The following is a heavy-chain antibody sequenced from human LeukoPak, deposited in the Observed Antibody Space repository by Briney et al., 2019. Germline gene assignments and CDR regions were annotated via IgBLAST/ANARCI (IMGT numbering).Heavy chain of an antibody. V-gene: IGHV1-18*01. CDR2: ISAYNGNT. CDR3: ARDLKSVRKITIFEIDY. J-gene: IGHJ4*02. Sequence: APVKVSCKASGYTFTSYGISWVRQAPGQGLEWMGWISAYNGNTNYAQKLQGRVTMTTDTSTSTAYMELRSLRSDDTAVYYCARDLKSVRKITIFEIDYWGQGTLVTVSS. CDR1: GYTFTSYG. D-gene: IGHD3-3*01.